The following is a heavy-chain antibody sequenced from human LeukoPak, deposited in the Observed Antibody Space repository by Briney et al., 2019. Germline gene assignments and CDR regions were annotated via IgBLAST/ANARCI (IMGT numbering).Heavy chain of an antibody. CDR1: GFTFSSYA. Sequence: GGSLRLSCTASGFTFSSYAMHWVRQAPGKGLEWVAVILYDGSNKYYADSVKGRFTISRDNSKNTLYLQMNSLRADDTAVYSCARGAGQRFDYWGQGTLVTVSA. CDR2: ILYDGSNK. J-gene: IGHJ4*02. V-gene: IGHV3-30-3*01. CDR3: ARGAGQRFDY.